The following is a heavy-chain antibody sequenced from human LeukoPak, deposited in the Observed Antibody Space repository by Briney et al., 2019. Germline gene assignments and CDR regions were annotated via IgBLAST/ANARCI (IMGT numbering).Heavy chain of an antibody. CDR3: ARYGLLRLSEINAFHI. CDR2: IYYNGNT. J-gene: IGHJ3*02. V-gene: IGHV4-38-2*01. Sequence: PGGSLRLSCAASGFSFSNYAMSWVRQAPGKGLEWIGSIYYNGNTYYSPSLKSRVTISIDTSKNQFSLKLNSVTAADTAVYYCARYGLLRLSEINAFHIWGQGTMVTVSS. D-gene: IGHD5-18*01. CDR1: GFSFSNYA.